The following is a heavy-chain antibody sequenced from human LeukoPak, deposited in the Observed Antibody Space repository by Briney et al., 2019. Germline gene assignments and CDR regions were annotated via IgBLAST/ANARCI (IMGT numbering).Heavy chain of an antibody. CDR2: IKQDGSEK. Sequence: PGGSLRLSCAASGFTFSSYWMSWVRQAPGKGLEWVANIKQDGSEKYYVDSAKGRFTISRDNAKNSLYLQMNSLRAEDTAVYYCARGEVLLWFGELRNYWGQGTLVTVSS. V-gene: IGHV3-7*01. D-gene: IGHD3-10*01. CDR3: ARGEVLLWFGELRNY. J-gene: IGHJ4*02. CDR1: GFTFSSYW.